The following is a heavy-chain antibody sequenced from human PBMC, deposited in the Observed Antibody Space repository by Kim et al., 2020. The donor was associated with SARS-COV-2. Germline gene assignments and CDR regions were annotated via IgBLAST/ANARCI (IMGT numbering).Heavy chain of an antibody. Sequence: GGSLRLSCAASGFTFSSYSMHWVRQAPGKGLEWVSGISSSSSYIYYADSVMGRFTISRDKAKNSLYLQMNSLRAEDTAVYYCARHRDHSSGWYSGGYWGHGTLVTVSS. CDR3: ARHRDHSSGWYSGGY. D-gene: IGHD6-19*01. V-gene: IGHV3-21*01. CDR2: ISSSSSYI. CDR1: GFTFSSYS. J-gene: IGHJ4*01.